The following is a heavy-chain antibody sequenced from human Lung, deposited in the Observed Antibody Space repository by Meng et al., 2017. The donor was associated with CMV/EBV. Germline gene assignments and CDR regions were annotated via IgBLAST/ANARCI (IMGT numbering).Heavy chain of an antibody. Sequence: SETLSLXCAVYGESLSGYYWTWIRQPPGKGLEWIGKISHSGTTNYNPSLKSRVFISVDTSKNQLSLNLTPVTAADTAVYCCARARLSSRSMDFLGRGTPVTVSS. J-gene: IGHJ6*02. CDR3: ARARLSSRSMDF. CDR2: ISHSGTT. V-gene: IGHV4-34*01. D-gene: IGHD2/OR15-2a*01. CDR1: GESLSGYY.